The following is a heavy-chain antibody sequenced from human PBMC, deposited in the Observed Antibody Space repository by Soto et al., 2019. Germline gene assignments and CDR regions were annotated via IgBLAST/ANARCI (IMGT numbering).Heavy chain of an antibody. V-gene: IGHV1-2*04. J-gene: IGHJ6*03. D-gene: IGHD5-18*01. CDR1: GYTFTGYY. CDR3: AREKGYSYGYYYYYMDV. CDR2: INPNSGGT. Sequence: QVQLVQSGAEVKKPGASVKVSCKASGYTFTGYYMHWVRQAPGQGLDWMGWINPNSGGTNYAQKFQGWVTMTRDTSTSTDYMEQSRLRSDDTAVYYCAREKGYSYGYYYYYMDVWGKGTTVTVSS.